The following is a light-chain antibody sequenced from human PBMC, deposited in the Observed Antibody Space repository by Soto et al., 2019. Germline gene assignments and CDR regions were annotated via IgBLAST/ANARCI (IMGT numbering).Light chain of an antibody. J-gene: IGKJ2*02. CDR1: QSISSW. CDR3: QQYNSYCT. CDR2: DAS. V-gene: IGKV1-5*01. Sequence: DIQMTQSPSTLSASVGDRVTITCRASQSISSWLAWYQQKPGKAPKLLIYDASSLESGVPSSFSGSGSVTEFTLTISSLQPDDFATYYCQQYNSYCTFGQGTKLEIK.